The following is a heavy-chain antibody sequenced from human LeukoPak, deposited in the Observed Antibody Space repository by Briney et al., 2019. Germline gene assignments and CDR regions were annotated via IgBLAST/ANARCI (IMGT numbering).Heavy chain of an antibody. J-gene: IGHJ4*02. CDR1: GFTFSSCG. CDR2: IRNDGTTK. CDR3: AGGTATTFDY. V-gene: IGHV3-30*02. Sequence: GGSLRLSCAASGFTFSSCGMHWVRQAPGKGLEWVTFIRNDGTTKYYADSVKGRFTISRDNSKNTLYLQMNILRAEDTAVYYCAGGTATTFDYWGQGTLVTVSS. D-gene: IGHD4-11*01.